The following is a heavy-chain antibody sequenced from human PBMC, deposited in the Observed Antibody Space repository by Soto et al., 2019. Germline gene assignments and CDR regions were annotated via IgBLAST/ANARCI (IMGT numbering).Heavy chain of an antibody. CDR2: IWYDGSHK. D-gene: IGHD6-13*01. J-gene: IGHJ2*01. CDR1: GFTFSRHG. V-gene: IGHV3-33*01. Sequence: QVQLVESGGGVVQPGGSLRLSCAASGFTFSRHGMHWVRQAPGKGLEWVAIIWYDGSHKYYEDSVKGRCAISRDNFKKMVYLEMNGLSDEDTAMSYCVRDPAIASAGIYWCFDLWGRGTLVTVSS. CDR3: VRDPAIASAGIYWCFDL.